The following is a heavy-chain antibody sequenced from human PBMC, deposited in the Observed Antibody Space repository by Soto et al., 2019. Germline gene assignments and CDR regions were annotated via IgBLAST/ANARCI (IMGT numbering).Heavy chain of an antibody. CDR3: ASGGSSLNFDS. D-gene: IGHD6-13*01. J-gene: IGHJ4*02. V-gene: IGHV3-74*01. CDR1: GFTFRSYW. CDR2: ITSDGSST. Sequence: GGSLRLSCAASGFTFRSYWMQWVRQAPGKGLVWVSWITSDGSSTSYADSVKGRFTISRDNAKNTLFLQMNSLRAEDTAVYFCASGGSSLNFDSWGQGTLVTVSX.